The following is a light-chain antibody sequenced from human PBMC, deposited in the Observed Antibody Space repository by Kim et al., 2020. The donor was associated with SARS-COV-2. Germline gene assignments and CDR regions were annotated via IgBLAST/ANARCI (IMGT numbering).Light chain of an antibody. V-gene: IGKV2-28*01. CDR2: LGS. CDR1: QSLLHSIGYNY. J-gene: IGKJ4*01. Sequence: DIVMTQSPLSLPVTPGEPASISCRSSQSLLHSIGYNYLDWYLQKPGQSPQLLIYLGSNRASGAPDRFSGSGSGTDFTLKISRVEAEDVGVYYCMQALQTPLTFGGGTKVDIK. CDR3: MQALQTPLT.